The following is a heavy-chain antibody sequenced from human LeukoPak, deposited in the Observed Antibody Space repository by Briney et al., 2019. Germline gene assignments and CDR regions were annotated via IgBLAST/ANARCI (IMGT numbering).Heavy chain of an antibody. D-gene: IGHD1-26*01. CDR3: ARAPKFRLVGVSKGPFDP. CDR1: GFTFSNYA. Sequence: GRSLRLSCAASGFTFSNYAMHWVRQAPGKGLEWVAVISYDGSYKDYADSVKGRFTISKDNSKNTLYLQMNSLRAEDTAVYYCARAPKFRLVGVSKGPFDPWGQGTLVTVSS. V-gene: IGHV3-30*04. J-gene: IGHJ5*02. CDR2: ISYDGSYK.